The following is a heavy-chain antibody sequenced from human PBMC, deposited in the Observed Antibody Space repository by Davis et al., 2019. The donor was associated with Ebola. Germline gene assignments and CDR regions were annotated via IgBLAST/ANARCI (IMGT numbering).Heavy chain of an antibody. V-gene: IGHV3-53*01. J-gene: IGHJ4*02. CDR1: GFDVSTNY. CDR3: ARARWFRESHFDY. Sequence: PGGSLRLSCAASGFDVSTNYMTWVRQSPGRGLEWVSVMFSGGATYYADSVKGRFTISRDNAKNSLYLQMNSLRAEDTAVYYCARARWFRESHFDYWGQGTLVTVSS. D-gene: IGHD3-10*01. CDR2: MFSGGAT.